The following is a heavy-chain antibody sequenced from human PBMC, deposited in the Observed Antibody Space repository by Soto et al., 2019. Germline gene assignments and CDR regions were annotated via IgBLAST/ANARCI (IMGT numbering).Heavy chain of an antibody. CDR1: GFTFSNFV. V-gene: IGHV3-23*01. CDR2: ITGTGGDT. CDR3: TKASSDRHHMDV. Sequence: GGSLRLSCAASGFTFSNFVMRWVRQTPGKGLEWVSTITGTGGDTYYTDSVKGRFTISRDNSKNTLYLQMSSLRAEDTALYYCTKASSDRHHMDVWGQGTTVTVSS. J-gene: IGHJ6*02.